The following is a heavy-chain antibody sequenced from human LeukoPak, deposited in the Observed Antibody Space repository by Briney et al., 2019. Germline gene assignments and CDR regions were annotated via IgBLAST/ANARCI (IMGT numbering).Heavy chain of an antibody. CDR1: GGSISSSSYY. Sequence: PSETLSLTCTVSGGSISSSSYYWGWIRQPPGKGLEWIGSIYYSGSTYYNPSLKSRVTISVDTSKNQFSLRLTSVTAADTAVYYCAREPRTYNWNDGNWFDPWGQGALVTVSS. CDR2: IYYSGST. V-gene: IGHV4-39*07. D-gene: IGHD1-20*01. J-gene: IGHJ5*02. CDR3: AREPRTYNWNDGNWFDP.